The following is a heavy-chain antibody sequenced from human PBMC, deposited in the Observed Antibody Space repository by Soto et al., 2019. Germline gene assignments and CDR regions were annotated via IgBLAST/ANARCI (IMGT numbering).Heavy chain of an antibody. Sequence: GESLKISCKGSGYIFMNYWIAWVRQMPGKGLEWMGIIYPGDSDTRYSPSFQGQVTISADKSISTTYLQWGSLKASDTAIYYCARHEFSYNTGWYFSWCQGTLVTVFS. V-gene: IGHV5-51*01. D-gene: IGHD6-19*01. J-gene: IGHJ4*02. CDR1: GYIFMNYW. CDR2: IYPGDSDT. CDR3: ARHEFSYNTGWYFS.